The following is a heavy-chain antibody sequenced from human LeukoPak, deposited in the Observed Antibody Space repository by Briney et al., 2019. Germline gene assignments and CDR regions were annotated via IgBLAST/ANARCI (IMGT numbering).Heavy chain of an antibody. Sequence: SETLSLTCAVYGGSFSGYYWSWIRQPPGKGPEWIGEINHSGSTNYNPSLKSRVTISVDTSKNQFSLKLSSVTAADTAVYYCARGQVVTAILTDAFDIWDQGTMVTVSS. CDR1: GGSFSGYY. J-gene: IGHJ3*02. V-gene: IGHV4-34*01. CDR2: INHSGST. D-gene: IGHD2-21*02. CDR3: ARGQVVTAILTDAFDI.